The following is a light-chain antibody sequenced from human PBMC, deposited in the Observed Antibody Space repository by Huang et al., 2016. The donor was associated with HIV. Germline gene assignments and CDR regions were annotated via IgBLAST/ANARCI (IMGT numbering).Light chain of an antibody. V-gene: IGKV3-15*01. CDR2: GAS. J-gene: IGKJ4*01. CDR3: QQYNNWPLT. CDR1: QSVSSN. Sequence: EIVMTQSQATLSVSPGERATLSYRASQSVSSNLAWYQQKRGQAPRRLIDGASTRATGIPARVSGSGSGTEFTLTISSLQSEDFAVYYCQQYNNWPLTFGGGTKVEIK.